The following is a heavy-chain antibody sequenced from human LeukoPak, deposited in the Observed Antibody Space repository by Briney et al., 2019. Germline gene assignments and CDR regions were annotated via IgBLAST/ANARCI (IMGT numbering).Heavy chain of an antibody. Sequence: GGSLRLSCAASGFTSSSYWMHWVRQAPGKGLVWVSRINSDGSSTTYADSVKGRFTISRDNAKNTLYLQMNSLRAEDTAVYYCARGGSGSSPYFDYWGQGTLVTVSS. V-gene: IGHV3-74*01. J-gene: IGHJ4*02. CDR2: INSDGSST. D-gene: IGHD6-13*01. CDR3: ARGGSGSSPYFDY. CDR1: GFTSSSYW.